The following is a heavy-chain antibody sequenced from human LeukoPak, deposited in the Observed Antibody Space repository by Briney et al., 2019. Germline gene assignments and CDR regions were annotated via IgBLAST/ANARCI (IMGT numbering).Heavy chain of an antibody. V-gene: IGHV4-39*01. J-gene: IGHJ4*02. Sequence: SETLSLTCTVSGASISGSHDYWAWIRQPPGKGLEWIGRIYYSGGTHYSPSLTSRLTISVDTSKNQFSLKLSSVTAADTAVYYCARLGDRSGGTYFDYWGQGTLVTVSS. CDR2: IYYSGGT. D-gene: IGHD6-19*01. CDR3: ARLGDRSGGTYFDY. CDR1: GASISGSHDY.